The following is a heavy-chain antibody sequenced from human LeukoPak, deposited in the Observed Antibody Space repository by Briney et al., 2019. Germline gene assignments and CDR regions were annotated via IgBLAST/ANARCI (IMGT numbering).Heavy chain of an antibody. CDR3: ARGHGYSSSSAVDY. CDR2: INHSGST. V-gene: IGHV4-34*01. CDR1: GGSFSGYY. Sequence: SETLSLTCAVYGGSFSGYYWSWIRQPPGKGLEWIGEINHSGSTNYNPSLKSRVTISVDTSKNRFSLKLSSVTAADTAVYYCARGHGYSSSSAVDYWGQGTLVTVSS. D-gene: IGHD6-6*01. J-gene: IGHJ4*02.